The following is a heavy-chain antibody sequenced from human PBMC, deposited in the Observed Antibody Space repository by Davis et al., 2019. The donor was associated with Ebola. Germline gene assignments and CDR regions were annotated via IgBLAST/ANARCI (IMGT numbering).Heavy chain of an antibody. D-gene: IGHD2-2*01. Sequence: GESLKISCAASGFNFGSYSMTWVRQAPGKGLEWISFITSTSSAIYYADSLRGRFTASRDNAKNLLYLQMTSLRDEDTAVYYCARDPVVVPAAILYYYYYMDVWGKGTTVTVSS. V-gene: IGHV3-48*02. CDR1: GFNFGSYS. CDR3: ARDPVVVPAAILYYYYYMDV. J-gene: IGHJ6*03. CDR2: ITSTSSAI.